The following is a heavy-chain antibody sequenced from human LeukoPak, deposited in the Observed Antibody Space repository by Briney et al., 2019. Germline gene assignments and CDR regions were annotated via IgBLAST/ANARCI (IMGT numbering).Heavy chain of an antibody. J-gene: IGHJ4*02. V-gene: IGHV4-34*01. D-gene: IGHD2-15*01. CDR2: INHSGST. Sequence: PSETLSLTCAVYGGSFSGYYWSWIRQPPGKGLEWIGEINHSGSTNYNPSLKSRVTISVDTSKNQFSLKLSSVTAADTAVYYCARGYCSGGSCYPPVAWGQGTLVTVSS. CDR3: ARGYCSGGSCYPPVA. CDR1: GGSFSGYY.